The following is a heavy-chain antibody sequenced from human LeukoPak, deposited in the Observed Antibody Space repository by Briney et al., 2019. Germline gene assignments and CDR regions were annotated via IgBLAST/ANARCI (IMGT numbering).Heavy chain of an antibody. J-gene: IGHJ4*02. CDR3: AKPNSPYSSSWYLGPYYFDY. Sequence: GGSLRLSCAASGFTFSSYAMSWVRQAPGKGLEWVSAISGSGGSTYYADSVKGRFTISRDNSKNTLYLQMNSLRAEDTAVYYCAKPNSPYSSSWYLGPYYFDYWGQGTLVTVSS. V-gene: IGHV3-23*01. D-gene: IGHD6-13*01. CDR2: ISGSGGST. CDR1: GFTFSSYA.